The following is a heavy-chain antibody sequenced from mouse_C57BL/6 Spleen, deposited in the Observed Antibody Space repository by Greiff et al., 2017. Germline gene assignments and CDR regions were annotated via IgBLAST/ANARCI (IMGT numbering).Heavy chain of an antibody. CDR2: IYPGDGDT. CDR3: ARSPNYYGSSPSGFDV. CDR1: GYAFSSSW. Sequence: QVQLQQSGPELVKPGASVKISCKASGYAFSSSWMNWVKQRPGKGLEWIGRIYPGDGDTNYNGKFKGKATLTADKSSRTAYMQLSSLSSEDSAVYFGARSPNYYGSSPSGFDVWSTGTTVTVSS. D-gene: IGHD1-1*01. V-gene: IGHV1-82*01. J-gene: IGHJ1*03.